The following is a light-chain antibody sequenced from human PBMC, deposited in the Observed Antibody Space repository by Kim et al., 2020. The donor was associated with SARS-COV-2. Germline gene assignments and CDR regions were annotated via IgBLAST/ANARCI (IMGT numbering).Light chain of an antibody. J-gene: IGKJ4*01. V-gene: IGKV1-33*01. CDR1: QDIFNY. CDR2: DVS. CDR3: QQYDTLIT. Sequence: SASVGDRVTITCQASQDIFNYLNRYQQKPGKAPKLLIYDVSNLETGVPTRFSGSGSGTYFTLTISSLQPEDIATYYCQQYDTLITFGGGTKVDIK.